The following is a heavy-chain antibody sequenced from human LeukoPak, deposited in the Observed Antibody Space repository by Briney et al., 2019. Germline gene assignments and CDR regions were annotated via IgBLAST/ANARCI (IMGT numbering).Heavy chain of an antibody. J-gene: IGHJ5*02. CDR2: IIPIFGTA. D-gene: IGHD3-10*01. Sequence: SVKVSCKASGGTFSSYAISWVRQAPGQGLEWMGGIIPIFGTANYAQKFQGRVTITADESTSTAYMELRSLRSDDTAVYYCAREGRKGSGSYYKLNWFDPWGQGTLVTVSS. CDR1: GGTFSSYA. CDR3: AREGRKGSGSYYKLNWFDP. V-gene: IGHV1-69*13.